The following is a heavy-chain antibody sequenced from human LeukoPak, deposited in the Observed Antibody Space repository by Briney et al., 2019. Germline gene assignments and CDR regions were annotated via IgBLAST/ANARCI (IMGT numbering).Heavy chain of an antibody. CDR1: GGSFSGYY. J-gene: IGHJ4*02. CDR2: INHSGST. D-gene: IGHD2-2*01. Sequence: SETLSLTCAVYGGSFSGYYWSWIRQPPGKGLEWIGEINHSGSTNYNPSLKSRVTISVDTSKNQFSLKLSSVTAADTAVYYCAGIVVVPAVSPDYWGQGTLVTVPS. CDR3: AGIVVVPAVSPDY. V-gene: IGHV4-34*01.